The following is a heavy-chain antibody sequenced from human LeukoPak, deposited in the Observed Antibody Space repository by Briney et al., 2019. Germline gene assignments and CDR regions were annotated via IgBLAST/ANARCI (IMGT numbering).Heavy chain of an antibody. J-gene: IGHJ6*02. Sequence: PSETLSLTCTVSGGSIGSSSYYWGWIRQPPGKGLEWIGSIYYSGSTYYNPSLKSRVTISVDTSKNQFSLKLSSVTAADTAVYYCARHTPGGMDVWGQGTTVTVSS. CDR2: IYYSGST. V-gene: IGHV4-39*01. CDR1: GGSIGSSSYY. D-gene: IGHD3-10*01. CDR3: ARHTPGGMDV.